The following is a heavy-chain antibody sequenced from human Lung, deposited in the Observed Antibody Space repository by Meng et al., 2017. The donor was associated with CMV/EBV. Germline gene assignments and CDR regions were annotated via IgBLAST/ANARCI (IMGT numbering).Heavy chain of an antibody. D-gene: IGHD6-6*01. V-gene: IGHV1-69*05. Sequence: TFSSDDISGVGKEHGQGLEWMGGIITIVGKANYAKKVQGRGTITKDEATSTAYMERSSLRSEETAVYYCARRRWRSSSWGNWYFDLWGRGTLVTVSS. CDR1: TFSSDD. CDR2: IITIVGKA. CDR3: ARRRWRSSSWGNWYFDL. J-gene: IGHJ2*01.